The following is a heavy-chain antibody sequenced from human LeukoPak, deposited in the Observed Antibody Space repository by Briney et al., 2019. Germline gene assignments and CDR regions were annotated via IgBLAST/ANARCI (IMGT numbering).Heavy chain of an antibody. V-gene: IGHV3-48*03. CDR3: ASQYSSGWYLIDY. CDR2: ISSSGSTI. Sequence: GGSLRLPCAASGFTFSSYEMNWVRQAPGKGLEWVSYISSSGSTIYYADSVKGRFTISRDNAKNSLYLQMNSLRAEDTAVYYCASQYSSGWYLIDYWGQGTLVTVSS. CDR1: GFTFSSYE. D-gene: IGHD6-19*01. J-gene: IGHJ4*02.